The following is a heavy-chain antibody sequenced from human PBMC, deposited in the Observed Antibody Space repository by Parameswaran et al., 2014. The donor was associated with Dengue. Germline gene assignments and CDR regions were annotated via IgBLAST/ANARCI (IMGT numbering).Heavy chain of an antibody. V-gene: IGHV4-30-2*04. Sequence: RWIRQPPGKGLEWIGYIYYSGSTYYNPSLKSRVTISVDTSKNQFSLKLSSVTAADTAVYYCASLHYGDLYFDYWGQGTLVTVSS. CDR3: ASLHYGDLYFDY. CDR2: IYYSGST. D-gene: IGHD4-17*01. J-gene: IGHJ4*02.